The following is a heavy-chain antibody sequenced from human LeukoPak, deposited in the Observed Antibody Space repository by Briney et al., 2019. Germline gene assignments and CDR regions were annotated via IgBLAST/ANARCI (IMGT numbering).Heavy chain of an antibody. D-gene: IGHD6-19*01. Sequence: GGSLRLSCAASGFTFSSYAMSWVRQAPGKGLEWVSAISGSGGSTYYADSVKGRFTISRDNSKNTLYLQMNSLRAEDTAVYYCGGSGWYDPTAHAGPTDYWGQGTLVTVSS. CDR1: GFTFSSYA. J-gene: IGHJ4*02. CDR2: ISGSGGST. V-gene: IGHV3-23*01. CDR3: GGSGWYDPTAHAGPTDY.